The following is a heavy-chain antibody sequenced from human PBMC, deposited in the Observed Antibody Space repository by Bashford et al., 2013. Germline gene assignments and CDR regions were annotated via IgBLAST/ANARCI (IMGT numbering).Heavy chain of an antibody. CDR2: ISANGYDY. J-gene: IGHJ4*02. V-gene: IGHV3-30*04. D-gene: IGHD2-21*02. Sequence: GGSLRLSCVASGFTLTSHAMHWVRHAPGKGLEWVAVISANGYDYYYGGAVKGRVSISRDTSMNTLYLQMHRLRPEDTAVLFFXTKELKVPHVGGNCYLTPWGQGVLVHRLL. CDR3: XTKELKVPHVGGNCYLTP. CDR1: GFTLTSHA.